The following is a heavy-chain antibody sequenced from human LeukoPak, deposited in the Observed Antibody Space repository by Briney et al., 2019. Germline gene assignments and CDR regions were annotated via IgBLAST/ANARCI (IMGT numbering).Heavy chain of an antibody. CDR3: ARVRGRSTWYGGGLDC. Sequence: PGRSLRLSCAASGFTFSSYEMNWVRQAPGKGLEWVSYISSSGSSIYYADSVKGRFTISRDNAKNSLDLQMNSLRVEDTAIYYCARVRGRSTWYGGGLDCWGQGTLVTVSS. CDR2: ISSSGSSI. D-gene: IGHD2-15*01. CDR1: GFTFSSYE. J-gene: IGHJ4*02. V-gene: IGHV3-48*03.